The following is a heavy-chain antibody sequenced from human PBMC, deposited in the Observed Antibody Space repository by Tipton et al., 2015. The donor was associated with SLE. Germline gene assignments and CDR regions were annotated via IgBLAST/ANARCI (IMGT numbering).Heavy chain of an antibody. J-gene: IGHJ6*02. Sequence: QSGAEVKKPGASVKVSCKASGYTFTDYYMHWVRQAPGQGLEWMGRINPNSGGANYAQKFQGRVTMTRDTSISTAYMELSRLRSDDTAVYYCAIENTAMVALSYYYYGMDVWGQGTTVTVSS. D-gene: IGHD5-18*01. V-gene: IGHV1-2*06. CDR3: AIENTAMVALSYYYYGMDV. CDR1: GYTFTDYY. CDR2: INPNSGGA.